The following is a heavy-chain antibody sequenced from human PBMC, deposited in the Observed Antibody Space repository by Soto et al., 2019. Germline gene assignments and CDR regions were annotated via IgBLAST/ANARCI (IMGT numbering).Heavy chain of an antibody. CDR3: AKPLFGRGNWFDP. Sequence: SETLSLTCTVSGGSIISYYWSWIRQPPGKGLEWIGYIYYSGSTNYNPSLKSRVTISVDTSKNQFSLKLSSVTAADTAVYYCAKPLFGRGNWFDPWGQGTLVTVSS. D-gene: IGHD3-10*01. CDR1: GGSIISYY. V-gene: IGHV4-59*01. J-gene: IGHJ5*02. CDR2: IYYSGST.